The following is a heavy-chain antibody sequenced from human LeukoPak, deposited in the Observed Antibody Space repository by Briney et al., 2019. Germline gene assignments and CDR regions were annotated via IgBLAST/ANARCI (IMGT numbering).Heavy chain of an antibody. CDR1: GYTFTGYY. Sequence: ASVKVSCKASGYTFTGYYMHWVRQAPGQGLEWMGWINPNSGGTNYAQKFQGRVTMTIDTSTGTAFMELRSLRSDDTAVYYCARMARIWFGESWYNWFDPWGQGTLVTVSS. D-gene: IGHD3-10*01. CDR3: ARMARIWFGESWYNWFDP. J-gene: IGHJ5*02. CDR2: INPNSGGT. V-gene: IGHV1-2*02.